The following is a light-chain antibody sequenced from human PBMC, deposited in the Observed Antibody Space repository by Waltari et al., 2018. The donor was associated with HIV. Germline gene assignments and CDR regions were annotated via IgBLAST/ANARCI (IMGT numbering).Light chain of an antibody. V-gene: IGLV3-21*02. CDR1: DIGSKS. CDR2: DDT. CDR3: QVWESSNESWV. Sequence: SYVMTQTPSVSVAPGQTARITCGGNDIGSKSVQWYQQKAGQAPVVVVYDDTDRPSGIPERFSGSNSGNTATLTISRVEAGDEADYYCQVWESSNESWVFGGGTKLSVL. J-gene: IGLJ3*02.